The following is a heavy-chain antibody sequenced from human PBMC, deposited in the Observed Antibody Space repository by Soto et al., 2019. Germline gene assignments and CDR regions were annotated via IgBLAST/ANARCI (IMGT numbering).Heavy chain of an antibody. D-gene: IGHD6-19*01. CDR1: GGTISAYY. CDR2: IHHSGST. Sequence: SETLSLTCTASGGTISAYYWSWIRQPPGKGLEWIGYIHHSGSTNYNPSLRSRVTISVDTSKNQFSLNLSSVTAEDTAVYYCAGLTSGWYIYGGRGTLVTVSS. V-gene: IGHV4-59*08. J-gene: IGHJ4*02. CDR3: AGLTSGWYIY.